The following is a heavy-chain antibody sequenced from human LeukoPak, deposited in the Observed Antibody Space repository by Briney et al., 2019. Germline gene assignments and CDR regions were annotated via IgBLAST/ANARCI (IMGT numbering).Heavy chain of an antibody. Sequence: ASVKVSCKASGYTFTSYYMHWVRQAPGQGLEWMGWISAYNGNTNYAQKLQGRVTMATDTSTSTAYMELRSLRSDDTAVYYCARARHHPRSYYDYVWGSYRYDAFDIWGQGTMVTVSS. V-gene: IGHV1-18*04. CDR2: ISAYNGNT. D-gene: IGHD3-16*02. CDR3: ARARHHPRSYYDYVWGSYRYDAFDI. J-gene: IGHJ3*02. CDR1: GYTFTSYY.